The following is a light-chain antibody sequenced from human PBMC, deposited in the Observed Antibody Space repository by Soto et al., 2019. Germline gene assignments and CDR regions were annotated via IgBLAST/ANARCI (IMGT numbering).Light chain of an antibody. J-gene: IGKJ1*01. V-gene: IGKV3-15*01. CDR2: GAS. CDR1: ESVNTN. Sequence: EIVLTQSPAILSASPGERVTLSCRASESVNTNLAWYQQKPGQGPRLLVYGASTRATGIPARFSGSGSGTEFALTISSLQSEDFAFYHCQQYNNWPPAFGQGTKVEMK. CDR3: QQYNNWPPA.